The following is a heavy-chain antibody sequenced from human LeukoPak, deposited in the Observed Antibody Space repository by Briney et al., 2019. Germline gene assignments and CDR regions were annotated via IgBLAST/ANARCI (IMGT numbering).Heavy chain of an antibody. J-gene: IGHJ3*02. D-gene: IGHD6-13*01. CDR1: GYSFTSYW. Sequence: GESLKISCKGSGYSFTSYWIGWVRQMPGKGLEWMGIIYPGDSDTRYSPSFQGQVTISADKSISTAYLQWSSLKASDTAMYYCARLRIAATGYLPTKDNAFDIWGQGTMVTVSS. V-gene: IGHV5-51*01. CDR2: IYPGDSDT. CDR3: ARLRIAATGYLPTKDNAFDI.